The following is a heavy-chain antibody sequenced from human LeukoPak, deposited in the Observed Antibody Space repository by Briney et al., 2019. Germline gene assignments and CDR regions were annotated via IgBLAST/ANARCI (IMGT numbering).Heavy chain of an antibody. D-gene: IGHD2-15*01. CDR2: IYSGGST. V-gene: IGHV3-53*01. CDR1: GFTVSSNY. Sequence: PGGPLRLSCAASGFTVSSNYMSWVRQAPGKGLEWVSVIYSGGSTYYADSVKGRFTISRDNSKNTLYLQMNSLRAEDTAVYYCAIYCSGGSCYFDYWGQGTLVTVSS. J-gene: IGHJ4*02. CDR3: AIYCSGGSCYFDY.